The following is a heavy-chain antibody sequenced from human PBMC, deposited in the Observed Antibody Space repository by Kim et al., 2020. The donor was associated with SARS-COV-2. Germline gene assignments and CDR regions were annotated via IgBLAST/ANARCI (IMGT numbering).Heavy chain of an antibody. D-gene: IGHD3-10*01. J-gene: IGHJ4*02. CDR2: YT. CDR3: ARSSAVDFDY. V-gene: IGHV6-1*01. Sequence: YTDYAGSLKSRLTSTPDPSKNQFSLQLNSVTPEDTAVYYCARSSAVDFDYWGQGTLVTVSS.